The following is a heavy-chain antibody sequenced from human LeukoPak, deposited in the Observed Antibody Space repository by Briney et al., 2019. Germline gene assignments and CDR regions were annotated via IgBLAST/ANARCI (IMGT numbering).Heavy chain of an antibody. CDR3: VRDLNWAFDY. V-gene: IGHV3-48*01. CDR2: IRDDSDAT. D-gene: IGHD3-16*01. J-gene: IGHJ4*02. CDR1: GFTFNKYP. Sequence: GGSLRLSCAPSGFTFNKYPMNWVRQAPGKGLEWISNIRDDSDATTYADSVKGRFTISRDNAKNSLYLQINSLRAEDKAVYYCVRDLNWAFDYWGQGTLVTVSS.